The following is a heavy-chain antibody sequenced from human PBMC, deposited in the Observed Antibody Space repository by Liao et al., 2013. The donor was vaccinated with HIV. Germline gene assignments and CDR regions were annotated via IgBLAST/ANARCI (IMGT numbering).Heavy chain of an antibody. CDR1: GGSISTYY. CDR2: IYYSGST. D-gene: IGHD6-19*01. J-gene: IGHJ6*03. CDR3: ARAVAGYYYYMDV. V-gene: IGHV4-59*12. Sequence: QVQLQQWGAGLLKPSETLSLTCTVSGGSISTYYWSWIRQPPGKGLEWIGYIYYSGSTNYNPSLKSRVTISVDTSKNQFSLKLSSVTAADTAVYYCARAVAGYYYYMDVWGKGTTVTVSS.